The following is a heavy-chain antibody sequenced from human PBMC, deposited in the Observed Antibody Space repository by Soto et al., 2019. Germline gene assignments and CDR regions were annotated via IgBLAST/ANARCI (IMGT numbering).Heavy chain of an antibody. Sequence: QLQLQESGPGLVKPSETLSLTCTVSGGSISSRGYYWGWIRQPPGKGLEWIGTIYYSGSTYYNPSRKSRVPISVDTSKNQFSPKLSSVTAADAAVYYCATSNWFDPWGQGTLVTVSS. CDR1: GGSISSRGYY. V-gene: IGHV4-39*01. CDR3: ATSNWFDP. J-gene: IGHJ5*02. CDR2: IYYSGST.